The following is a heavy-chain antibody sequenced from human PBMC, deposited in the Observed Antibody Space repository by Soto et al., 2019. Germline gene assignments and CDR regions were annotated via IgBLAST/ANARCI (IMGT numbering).Heavy chain of an antibody. CDR3: ARAPTRDYYSSGYYYEAFGFDI. J-gene: IGHJ3*02. CDR1: GFSLSNARMG. CDR2: IFSNDEK. D-gene: IGHD3-22*01. Sequence: QVTLKESGPVLVKPTETLTLTCTVSGFSLSNARMGVSWIRQPPGKALEWLAHIFSNDEKSYSTSLKSRLTISKDTSKSQVVLTMTNMDPVDTATYYCARAPTRDYYSSGYYYEAFGFDIWGQGTMVTVSS. V-gene: IGHV2-26*01.